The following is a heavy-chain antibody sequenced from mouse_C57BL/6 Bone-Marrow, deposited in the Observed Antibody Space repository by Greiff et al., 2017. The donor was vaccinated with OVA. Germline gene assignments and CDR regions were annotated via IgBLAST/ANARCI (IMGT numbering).Heavy chain of an antibody. V-gene: IGHV5-9-1*02. CDR1: GFTFSSYA. CDR3: TRKGLVYAMDY. D-gene: IGHD3-3*01. Sequence: EVQGVESGEGLVKPGGSLKLSCAASGFTFSSYAMSWVRQTPEKRLEWVAYISSGGDYIYYADTVKGRFTISRDNARNTLYLQMSSLKSEDTAMYYCTRKGLVYAMDYWGQGTSVTVSS. J-gene: IGHJ4*01. CDR2: ISSGGDYI.